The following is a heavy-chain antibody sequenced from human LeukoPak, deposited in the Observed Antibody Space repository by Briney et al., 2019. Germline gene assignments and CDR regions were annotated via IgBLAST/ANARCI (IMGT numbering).Heavy chain of an antibody. CDR2: ISAYNGNT. Sequence: ASVKVSCKASGYTFTSYGISWVRQAPGQGLEWMGWISAYNGNTNYAQKLQGRVTTSTDTSTSTAYMELRSLRSDDTAVYYCARVAAAAIYYYYGMDVWGQGTTVTVSS. CDR3: ARVAAAAIYYYYGMDV. V-gene: IGHV1-18*01. J-gene: IGHJ6*02. CDR1: GYTFTSYG. D-gene: IGHD6-13*01.